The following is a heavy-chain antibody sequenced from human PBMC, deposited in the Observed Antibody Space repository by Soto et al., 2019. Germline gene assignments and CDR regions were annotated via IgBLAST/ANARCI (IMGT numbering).Heavy chain of an antibody. CDR1: GFTFSNAW. CDR2: IKSKTDGGTT. V-gene: IGHV3-15*01. Sequence: GGSLRLSCAASGFTFSNAWMSWVRQAPGKGLEWVGRIKSKTDGGTTDYAAPVKGRFTISRDDSKNTLYLQMNSLKTEDTAVYYCARGGVTGIVGIFGSPLDIWGQGTVVTVSS. CDR3: ARGGVTGIVGIFGSPLDI. D-gene: IGHD1-1*01. J-gene: IGHJ3*02.